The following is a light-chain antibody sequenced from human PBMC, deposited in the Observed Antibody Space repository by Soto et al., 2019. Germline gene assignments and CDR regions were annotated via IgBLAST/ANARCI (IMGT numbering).Light chain of an antibody. CDR3: CSYAGSSTFPRV. J-gene: IGLJ1*01. CDR2: EGS. CDR1: SSDVGSYNL. Sequence: QSVLTQPASVSGSPGQSITISCTGTSSDVGSYNLVSWYQQHPGKAPKLMIYEGSKRPSGVSNRFSGSKSGNTASLTISGLQAEDEADYYCCSYAGSSTFPRVFGTGTKATVL. V-gene: IGLV2-23*03.